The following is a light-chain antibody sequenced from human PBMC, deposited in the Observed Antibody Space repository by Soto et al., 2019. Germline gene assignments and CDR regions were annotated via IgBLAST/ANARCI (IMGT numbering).Light chain of an antibody. V-gene: IGLV7-46*01. CDR2: DTS. CDR3: LLPIVVLGLNV. Sequence: QAVVTQEPSLTVSPGGTVTLTCGSSTGAVTSGHYPYWFQQKPGQAPRTLIYDTSNKHSWTPARFSGSLLGGKAALTLSGAQPEDEAEYYCLLPIVVLGLNVFGSGTQLTVL. CDR1: TGAVTSGHY. J-gene: IGLJ6*01.